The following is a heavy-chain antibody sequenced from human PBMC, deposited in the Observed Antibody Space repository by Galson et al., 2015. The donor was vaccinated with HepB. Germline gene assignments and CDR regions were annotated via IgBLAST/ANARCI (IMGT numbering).Heavy chain of an antibody. CDR2: INPSGGST. D-gene: IGHD2-15*01. CDR1: GYTFTSYY. J-gene: IGHJ5*02. Sequence: SVKVSCTASGYTFTSYYKHWVRQAPGQGLEWMGIINPSGGSTSYAQKLQGRVTMTRDTSTSTVYMELRSLRSEDTAVYYCAGERCSGGSCYSGGGSWFDPWGQGTLVTVSS. CDR3: AGERCSGGSCYSGGGSWFDP. V-gene: IGHV1-46*04.